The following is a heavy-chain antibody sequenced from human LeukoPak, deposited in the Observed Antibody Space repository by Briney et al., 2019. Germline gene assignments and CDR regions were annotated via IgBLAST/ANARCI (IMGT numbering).Heavy chain of an antibody. D-gene: IGHD6-19*01. CDR1: GGSISSYY. J-gene: IGHJ6*02. Sequence: SGTLSLTCTVSGGSISSYYWSWIRQPAGKGLEWIGRIYTSGSTNYNPSLKSRVTMSVDTSKNQFSLKLSSVTAADTAVYYCARDARRSSGWYWGGYYYYGMDVWGQGTTVTVSS. CDR2: IYTSGST. CDR3: ARDARRSSGWYWGGYYYYGMDV. V-gene: IGHV4-4*07.